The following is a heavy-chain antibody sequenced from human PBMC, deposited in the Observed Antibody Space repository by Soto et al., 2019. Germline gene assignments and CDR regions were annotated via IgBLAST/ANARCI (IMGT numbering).Heavy chain of an antibody. CDR1: GLPFGENA. V-gene: IGHV3-23*01. Sequence: GGSLRLSCVASGLPFGENAISWVRQAPGKGLEWVSGISDSGATTYYADSVRGRFTISRDNSKNTLYLQMKSLRAEDSASYYCAKEDTSSGSLDYWGQGALVTVSS. D-gene: IGHD6-19*01. CDR3: AKEDTSSGSLDY. CDR2: ISDSGATT. J-gene: IGHJ4*02.